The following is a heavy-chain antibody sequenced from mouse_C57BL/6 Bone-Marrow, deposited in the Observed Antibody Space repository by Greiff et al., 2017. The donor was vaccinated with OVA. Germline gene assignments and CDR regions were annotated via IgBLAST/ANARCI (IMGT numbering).Heavy chain of an antibody. CDR2: IDPSDSYT. CDR1: GYTFTSYW. CDR3: ARRDWGD. V-gene: IGHV1-50*01. J-gene: IGHJ4*01. Sequence: QVQLQQPGAELVKPGASVKLSCKASGYTFTSYWMQWVKQRPGQGLEWIGEIDPSDSYTNYNQKFKGKATLTVDTSSSTAYMQLSSLTSEDSAVYYCARRDWGDWGQGTSVTVSS.